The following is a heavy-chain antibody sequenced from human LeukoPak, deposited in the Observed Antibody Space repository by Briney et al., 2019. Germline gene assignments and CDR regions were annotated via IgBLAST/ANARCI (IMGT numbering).Heavy chain of an antibody. J-gene: IGHJ5*02. Sequence: PGGSLRLSCAASGFTFRIYAMHWVRQAPGKGLEYVSAISSNGGSTYYANSVKGRFTISRDNSKNTLYLQMGSLRAEDMAVYYCARSVIAALNWFDPWGQGTLVTVSS. CDR1: GFTFRIYA. CDR2: ISSNGGST. V-gene: IGHV3-64*01. CDR3: ARSVIAALNWFDP. D-gene: IGHD6-13*01.